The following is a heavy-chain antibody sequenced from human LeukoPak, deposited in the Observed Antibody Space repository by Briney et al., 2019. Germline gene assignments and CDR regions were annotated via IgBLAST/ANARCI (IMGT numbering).Heavy chain of an antibody. CDR1: GFTVSSNY. Sequence: GGSLRLSCAASGFTVSSNYMSWVRQAPGKGLEWVSVIYGGGSTYYADSVKGRFTISRDNSKNTLYLQMNSLRAEDTAVYYCARGYSSSFPDYWGQGTLVTVSS. CDR2: IYGGGST. CDR3: ARGYSSSFPDY. J-gene: IGHJ4*02. V-gene: IGHV3-53*01. D-gene: IGHD6-13*01.